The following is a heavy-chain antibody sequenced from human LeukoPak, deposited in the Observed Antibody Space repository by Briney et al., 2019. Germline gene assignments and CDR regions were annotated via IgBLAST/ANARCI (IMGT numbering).Heavy chain of an antibody. J-gene: IGHJ5*02. D-gene: IGHD2-15*01. CDR1: GYTFTSYG. V-gene: IGHV1-18*01. Sequence: ASVKVSCKASGYTFTSYGISWVRQAPGQGLEWMGWISAYNGNTNYAQKLQGRVTMTTDTSTSTAYMELRSLRSDDTAVYYCARERRYCSGGSCYPQLDWFDPWGQGTLVTVSS. CDR3: ARERRYCSGGSCYPQLDWFDP. CDR2: ISAYNGNT.